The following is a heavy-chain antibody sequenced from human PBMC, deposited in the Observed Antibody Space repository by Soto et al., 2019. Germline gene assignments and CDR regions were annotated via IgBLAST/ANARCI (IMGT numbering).Heavy chain of an antibody. CDR3: AKTITPPAVSSYSRDSTGRGALIDY. V-gene: IGHV3-30*18. Sequence: QVQLVESGGGVVQPGRSLRLSCAASGFTFSSYGMHWVRQAPGKGLEWVAVVSYDGNNEYYADSVKDRFTISRDNSKNTMYLQMNSLRAEDTAMYYCAKTITPPAVSSYSRDSTGRGALIDYWGQGTLVIVSS. CDR2: VSYDGNNE. CDR1: GFTFSSYG. D-gene: IGHD2-8*02. J-gene: IGHJ4*02.